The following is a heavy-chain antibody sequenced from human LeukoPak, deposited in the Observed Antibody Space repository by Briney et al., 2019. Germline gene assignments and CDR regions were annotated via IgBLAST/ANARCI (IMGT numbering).Heavy chain of an antibody. CDR1: GSTLISNA. D-gene: IGHD3-9*01. Sequence: GGSRRPSCPASGSTLISNAMGWVRQAPGKGREWVSGISGVGGSTYYADSVKGRFTISRDNSKNTLYLQMNSLRVEDTAVYYCAKVGPVLRYFDWLSAGDYWGQGTLLTVSS. CDR2: ISGVGGST. CDR3: AKVGPVLRYFDWLSAGDY. V-gene: IGHV3-23*01. J-gene: IGHJ4*02.